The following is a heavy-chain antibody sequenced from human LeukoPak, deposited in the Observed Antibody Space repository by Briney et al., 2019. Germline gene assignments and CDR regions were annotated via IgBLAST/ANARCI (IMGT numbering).Heavy chain of an antibody. V-gene: IGHV1-8*01. D-gene: IGHD6-19*01. CDR3: TRGSSGRRDN. CDR1: GYTFTSCD. CDR2: MNPNSGNT. Sequence: GASVKVSCKASGYTFTSCDINWVRQATGQGLERMGWMNPNSGNTGYGQSFQGRITMTRDISIGTAYMELSNLTSEDTAIYYCTRGSSGRRDNWGKGTLVTVSA. J-gene: IGHJ4*02.